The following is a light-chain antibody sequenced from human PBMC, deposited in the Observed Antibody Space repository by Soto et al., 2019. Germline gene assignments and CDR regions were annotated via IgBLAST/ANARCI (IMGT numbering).Light chain of an antibody. CDR3: QQYNNWPPLT. J-gene: IGKJ4*01. V-gene: IGKV3-15*01. CDR2: GAS. Sequence: EIVMTQSPATLSVSPGERATPSCRASQRVSSNFAWYQQKPGQAPRLLIYGASTRATGIPARFSGSGSGTEFTLTISSLQSEDFAVYYCQQYNNWPPLTFGGGTKVEIK. CDR1: QRVSSN.